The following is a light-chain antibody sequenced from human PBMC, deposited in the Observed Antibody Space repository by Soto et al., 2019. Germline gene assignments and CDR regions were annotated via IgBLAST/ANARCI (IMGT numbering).Light chain of an antibody. CDR3: QQTNSPPHS. CDR2: GTS. V-gene: IGKV1-39*01. J-gene: IGKJ2*01. Sequence: DIQMTQSPSSLSASVGDRVTITCRASQTISRYLNWYQHKPGKPPKLLIYGTSNLQSGVPSRFSGSVSGTDFTRTNSSLQPEDFATYYGQQTNSPPHSFGQGTKLEIK. CDR1: QTISRY.